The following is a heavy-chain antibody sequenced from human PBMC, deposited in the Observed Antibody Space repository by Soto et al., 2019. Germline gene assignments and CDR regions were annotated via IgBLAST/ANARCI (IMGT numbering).Heavy chain of an antibody. D-gene: IGHD6-13*01. Sequence: EVQLLQSGGGWVQPGGSLRLSCEASGFTFSSFAMSWVRQTPGKGLEWVSGISESGGSTYYADSVKGRFTISRDNSEDTLYLQMISLRGDDTAVYYCAKQMEWGAAAGTYWYFDLWGRGTLVTVSS. V-gene: IGHV3-23*01. CDR2: ISESGGST. CDR1: GFTFSSFA. CDR3: AKQMEWGAAAGTYWYFDL. J-gene: IGHJ2*01.